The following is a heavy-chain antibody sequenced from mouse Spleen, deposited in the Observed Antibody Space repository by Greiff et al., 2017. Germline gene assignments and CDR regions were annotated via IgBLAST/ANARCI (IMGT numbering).Heavy chain of an antibody. J-gene: IGHJ3*01. CDR3: AKNYNGYGAWFAY. CDR1: GFSLTSYG. CDR2: IWRGGST. V-gene: IGHV2-5*01. D-gene: IGHD2-2*01. Sequence: QVQLQQSGPGLVQPSQSLSITCTVSGFSLTSYGVHWVRQSPGKGLEWLGVIWRGGSTDYNAAFMSRLSITKDNSKSQVFFKMNSLQADDTAIYYCAKNYNGYGAWFAYWGQGTLVTVSA.